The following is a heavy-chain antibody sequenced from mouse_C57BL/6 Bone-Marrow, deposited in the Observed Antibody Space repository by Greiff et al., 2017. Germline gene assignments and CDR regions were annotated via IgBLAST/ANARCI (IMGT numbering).Heavy chain of an antibody. J-gene: IGHJ3*01. D-gene: IGHD1-1*01. Sequence: QVQLQQSGAELAKPGASVTMSCKASGYTFTSYWMHWVKQRPGQGLEGIGYINPSTGYTEYNQKFKDKATLTADKSSSTAYMQLSSLTSEDSAVYYCASYYGSSSWFAYWGQGTLVTVSA. V-gene: IGHV1-7*01. CDR3: ASYYGSSSWFAY. CDR1: GYTFTSYW. CDR2: INPSTGYT.